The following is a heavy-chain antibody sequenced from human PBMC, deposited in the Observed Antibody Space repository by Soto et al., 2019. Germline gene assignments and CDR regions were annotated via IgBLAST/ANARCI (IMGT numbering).Heavy chain of an antibody. V-gene: IGHV1-46*01. J-gene: IGHJ5*02. CDR2: INPSGGST. CDR1: GYTFTSNW. D-gene: IGHD6-13*01. Sequence: ASVKVSCKASGYTFTSNWIHWVRRAPGQGLEWMGIINPSGGSTYYAQKFQGRVTLTRDTSTSTVYMELTSLTSEDTAVYYCARDHSISSSGAWWLDPWGQGTLVTVS. CDR3: ARDHSISSSGAWWLDP.